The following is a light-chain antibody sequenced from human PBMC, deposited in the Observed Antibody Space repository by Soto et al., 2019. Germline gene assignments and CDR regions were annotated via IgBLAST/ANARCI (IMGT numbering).Light chain of an antibody. J-gene: IGLJ1*01. V-gene: IGLV2-14*01. Sequence: QSALTQPASVSGSPGQSITISCTGTSSDVGGYDYVSWYQQHPGKAPTLLIYDVINRPSGVSFRCSGSKSGNTASLTIYGLQAEYEAEYYCSSYTRSSISVFGTGTKLTVL. CDR2: DVI. CDR3: SSYTRSSISV. CDR1: SSDVGGYDY.